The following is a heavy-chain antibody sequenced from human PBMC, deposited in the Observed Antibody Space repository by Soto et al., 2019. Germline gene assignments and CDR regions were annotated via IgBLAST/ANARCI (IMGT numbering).Heavy chain of an antibody. V-gene: IGHV3-30-3*01. CDR2: ISYDGSKK. D-gene: IGHD2-15*01. J-gene: IGHJ4*02. CDR1: GFTFSSYA. CDR3: ARAQARNTEDIVVVIAATQIDY. Sequence: QVQLVESGGGVVQPGRSLRLSCAASGFTFSSYAMHWVRQAPGKGLEWVAVISYDGSKKYYADSVKGRFTISRDKAKNTLYLQMNSLRAEDTAVYYCARAQARNTEDIVVVIAATQIDYSGQGTLVTVSS.